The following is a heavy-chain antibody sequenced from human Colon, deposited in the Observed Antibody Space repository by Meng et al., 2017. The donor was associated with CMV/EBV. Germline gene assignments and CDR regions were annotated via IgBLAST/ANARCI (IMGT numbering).Heavy chain of an antibody. CDR3: ARGGADWFDP. V-gene: IGHV4-61*02. J-gene: IGHJ5*02. CDR1: GASINSGTSY. Sequence: QVRLQESGPGLVKPSQTLSLPCTASGASINSGTSYWSWIRQPAGGGLQWIGRIYTNGNTNYNPSLKSRVTMSIDTSKSHFSLNLMSVTAADTAVYYCARGGADWFDPWGQGILVTVSS. D-gene: IGHD3-16*01. CDR2: IYTNGNT.